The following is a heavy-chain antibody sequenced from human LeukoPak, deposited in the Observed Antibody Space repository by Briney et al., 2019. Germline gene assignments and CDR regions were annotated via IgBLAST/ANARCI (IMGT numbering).Heavy chain of an antibody. J-gene: IGHJ6*03. CDR1: GYTFTSYY. CDR2: INPSGGST. D-gene: IGHD4-23*01. CDR3: ARDPSTVVNRYYYYMDV. Sequence: GASVKVSCKASGYTFTSYYMHWVRQAPGQGLEWTGIINPSGGSTSYAQKFQGRVTMTRDTSTSTVYMELSSLRSEDTAVYYCARDPSTVVNRYYYYMDVWGKGTTVTVSS. V-gene: IGHV1-46*03.